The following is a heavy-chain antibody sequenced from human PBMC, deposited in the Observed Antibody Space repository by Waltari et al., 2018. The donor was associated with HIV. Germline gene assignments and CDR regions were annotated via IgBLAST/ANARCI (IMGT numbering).Heavy chain of an antibody. CDR1: GDSMPSYY. CDR3: ARYGSGHRHFGY. CDR2: IYSSGSA. Sequence: QVQLQESGPGLLKPSETLSLTCSVSGDSMPSYYLAWIRQPPGKGLEWIGYIYSSGSASYSPSLQSRLTISVDTSKNQFSLKLTSVTAADTAVYYCARYGSGHRHFGYWGQGALVIVSS. D-gene: IGHD3-10*01. V-gene: IGHV4-59*01. J-gene: IGHJ4*02.